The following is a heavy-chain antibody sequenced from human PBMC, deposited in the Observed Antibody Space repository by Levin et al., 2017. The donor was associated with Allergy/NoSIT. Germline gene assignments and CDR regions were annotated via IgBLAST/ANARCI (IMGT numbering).Heavy chain of an antibody. CDR1: GFTFSSYS. CDR3: ARDERFGELFRFAER. J-gene: IGHJ1*01. V-gene: IGHV3-21*01. Sequence: GESLKISCAASGFTFSSYSMNWVRQAPGKGLEWVSSISSSSSYIYYADSVKGRFTISRDNAKNSLYLQMNSLRAEDTAVYYCARDERFGELFRFAERWGQGTLVTVSS. D-gene: IGHD3-10*01. CDR2: ISSSSSYI.